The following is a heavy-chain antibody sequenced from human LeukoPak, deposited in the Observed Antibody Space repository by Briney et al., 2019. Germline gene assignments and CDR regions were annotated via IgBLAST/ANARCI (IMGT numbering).Heavy chain of an antibody. CDR2: IYTSGST. V-gene: IGHV4-4*07. D-gene: IGHD3-10*01. Sequence: SETLSLTCTVSGGSISSYYWSWIRQPAGKGLEWIGRIYTSGSTNYNPSLKSRVTMSVDTSKNQFSLKLSSVTAADTAVYYCARGVQWFGELVAYYYMDVWGKGTTVTVSS. J-gene: IGHJ6*03. CDR3: ARGVQWFGELVAYYYMDV. CDR1: GGSISSYY.